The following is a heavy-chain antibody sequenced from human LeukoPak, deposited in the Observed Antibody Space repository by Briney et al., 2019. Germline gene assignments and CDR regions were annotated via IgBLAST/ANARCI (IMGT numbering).Heavy chain of an antibody. D-gene: IGHD6-19*01. CDR1: GYTFTSYA. V-gene: IGHV1-3*01. Sequence: ASVKVSCKASGYTFTSYAMHWVRQAPGQRLEWMGWINAGNGNTKYSQKFQGRVTITRDTSASTAYMELSSLRSEDTAVYYCARVRRRIAVAALDPWGQGTLVTVSS. J-gene: IGHJ5*02. CDR3: ARVRRRIAVAALDP. CDR2: INAGNGNT.